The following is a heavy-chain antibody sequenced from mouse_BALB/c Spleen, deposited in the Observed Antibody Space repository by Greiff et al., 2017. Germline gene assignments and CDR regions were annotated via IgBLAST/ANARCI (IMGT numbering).Heavy chain of an antibody. CDR1: GYTFTSYW. D-gene: IGHD2-4*01. CDR2: INPSTGYT. CDR3: ARFLYDYGLFAY. Sequence: VQLVESGAELAKPGASVKMSCKASGYTFTSYWMHWVKQRPGQGLEWIGYINPSTGYTEYNQKFKDKATLTADKSSSTAYMQLSSLTSEDSAVYYCARFLYDYGLFAYWGQGTLVTVSA. V-gene: IGHV1-7*01. J-gene: IGHJ3*01.